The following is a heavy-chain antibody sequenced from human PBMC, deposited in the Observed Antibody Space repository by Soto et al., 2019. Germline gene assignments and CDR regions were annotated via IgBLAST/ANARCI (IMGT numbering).Heavy chain of an antibody. J-gene: IGHJ6*03. Sequence: PSETLSLTCAVYGGSFSGYYWSWIRQPPGKGLEWIGEINHSGSTNYNPSLKSRVTISVDTSKNQFSLKLSSVTAADTAVYYCARGVGPAGYYYYMDVWGKGTTVTVSS. CDR1: GGSFSGYY. V-gene: IGHV4-34*01. D-gene: IGHD6-19*01. CDR2: INHSGST. CDR3: ARGVGPAGYYYYMDV.